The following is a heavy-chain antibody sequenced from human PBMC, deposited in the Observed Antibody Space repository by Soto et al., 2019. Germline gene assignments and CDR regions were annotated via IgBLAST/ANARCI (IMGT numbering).Heavy chain of an antibody. CDR1: GFTFSDHY. Sequence: GGSLRLSCAASGFTFSDHYMDWVRQAPGKGLQWVGRTRNKADSYTTEYAASVKGRFTISRDDSKNSLYLQMNSLKTEDTAVYYCATGVVGAADYRGQGTLVTVSS. CDR3: ATGVVGAADY. V-gene: IGHV3-72*01. CDR2: TRNKADSYTT. J-gene: IGHJ4*02. D-gene: IGHD1-26*01.